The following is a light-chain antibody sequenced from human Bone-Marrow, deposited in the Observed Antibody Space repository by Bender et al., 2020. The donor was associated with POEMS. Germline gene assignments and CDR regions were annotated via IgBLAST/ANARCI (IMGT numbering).Light chain of an antibody. V-gene: IGLV3-21*02. CDR1: DIGTKS. Sequence: SYELTQTPSVSVAPGQPARIACGGNDIGTKSVHWYQQKPGQAPVVVVYDDNKRPSGIPDRFSGSNSGNTATLTIARAEAGDEADYYCQAWDSNTGVFGTGTRVTVL. CDR3: QAWDSNTGV. J-gene: IGLJ1*01. CDR2: DDN.